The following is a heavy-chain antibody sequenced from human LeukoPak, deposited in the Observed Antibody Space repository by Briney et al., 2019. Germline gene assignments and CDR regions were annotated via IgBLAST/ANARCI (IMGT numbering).Heavy chain of an antibody. V-gene: IGHV3-7*01. CDR1: GFTFSSYW. D-gene: IGHD2-15*01. CDR2: IKQDGSEK. Sequence: GGSLRLSCAASGFTFSSYWMSWVRLAPGKGLEWVANIKQDGSEKYYVDSVKGRFTISRDNAKNSLYLQMNSLRAEDTAVYYCARAINYCSGGSCYEGYFDYWGQGTLVTVSS. J-gene: IGHJ4*02. CDR3: ARAINYCSGGSCYEGYFDY.